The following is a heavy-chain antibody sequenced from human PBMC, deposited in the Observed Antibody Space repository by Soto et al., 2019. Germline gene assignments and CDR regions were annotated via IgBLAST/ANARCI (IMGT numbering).Heavy chain of an antibody. D-gene: IGHD3-3*01. CDR3: AKIQTLTGGNPVLAYYYGMDV. Sequence: PGGSLRLSCAASGFTFSSYAMSWVRQAPGKGLEWVSALGGSGATTYYADSVKGRFTISRDNSKNTLYLHMNSLRAEDTAVYYCAKIQTLTGGNPVLAYYYGMDVWGQGTTVTVSS. CDR2: LGGSGATT. J-gene: IGHJ6*02. V-gene: IGHV3-23*01. CDR1: GFTFSSYA.